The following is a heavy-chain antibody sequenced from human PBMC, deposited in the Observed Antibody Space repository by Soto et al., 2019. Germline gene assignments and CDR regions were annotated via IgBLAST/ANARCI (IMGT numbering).Heavy chain of an antibody. CDR2: ISGGGYAA. Sequence: EVQVLESGGGLVQPGGSLRLSCAGSGFTFINYAMNWVRQAPGKGLEWVFSISGGGYAAFFPDSVRGRLTISRDNSKNTVTLQMNSLGVDDAAVYYCARKILGSTTRPNYWYVDLWGRGTLVTVSS. V-gene: IGHV3-23*01. CDR1: GFTFINYA. D-gene: IGHD7-27*01. J-gene: IGHJ2*01. CDR3: ARKILGSTTRPNYWYVDL.